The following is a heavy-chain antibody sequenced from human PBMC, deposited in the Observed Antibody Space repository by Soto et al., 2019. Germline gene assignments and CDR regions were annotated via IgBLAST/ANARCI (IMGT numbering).Heavy chain of an antibody. J-gene: IGHJ3*02. CDR3: ARDSRGSGGITMVRGVIIPQAFDI. Sequence: SVKVSCKASGGTFSSYTISWVRQALGQGLEWMGRIIPILGIANYAQKFQGRVTITADKSTSTAYMELSSLRSEDTAVYYCARDSRGSGGITMVRGVIIPQAFDIWG. CDR2: IIPILGIA. V-gene: IGHV1-69*04. CDR1: GGTFSSYT. D-gene: IGHD3-10*01.